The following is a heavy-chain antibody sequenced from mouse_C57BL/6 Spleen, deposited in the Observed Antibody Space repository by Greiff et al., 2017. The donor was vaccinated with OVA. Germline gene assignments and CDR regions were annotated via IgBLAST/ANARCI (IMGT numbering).Heavy chain of an antibody. D-gene: IGHD4-1*01. CDR1: GYTFTSYW. Sequence: VQLQQPGAELVKPGASVKLSCKASGYTFTSYWMHWVKQRPGRGLEWLGRIDPNSGGTKYNEKFKSKATLTVDKPSSTAYMQLSSLTSEDSAVYYCARGGLTAWFAYWGQGTLVTVSA. J-gene: IGHJ3*01. V-gene: IGHV1-72*01. CDR2: IDPNSGGT. CDR3: ARGGLTAWFAY.